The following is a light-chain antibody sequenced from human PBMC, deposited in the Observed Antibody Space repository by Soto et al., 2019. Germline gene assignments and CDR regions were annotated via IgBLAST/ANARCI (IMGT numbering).Light chain of an antibody. CDR1: SSNIGSNT. V-gene: IGLV1-44*01. CDR3: AAWDYSLTGDV. J-gene: IGLJ1*01. CDR2: SYN. Sequence: QSVLTQPPSASGTPGQRVTISCSGSSSNIGSNTVNWYQQLPGTAPKLLIYSYNQRHSGVPDRFSGSKSGTSGSLAISGLQSEDEAEYYCAAWDYSLTGDVFGTGIKVTVL.